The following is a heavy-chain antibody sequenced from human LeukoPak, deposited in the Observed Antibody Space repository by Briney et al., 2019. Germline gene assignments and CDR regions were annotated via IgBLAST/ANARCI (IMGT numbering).Heavy chain of an antibody. CDR1: GGSIIGSLHY. V-gene: IGHV4-39*01. D-gene: IGHD1-26*01. CDR3: ARRGSGSGGTYAGMDV. Sequence: SETLSLTCTVSGGSIIGSLHYWDWIRQPPGKGLEWLGSLPYSGSTWFNPSLKSRATISVDTSKNQFSLNLTSVNATDTALYYCARRGSGSGGTYAGMDVWGQGTTVTVSS. CDR2: LPYSGST. J-gene: IGHJ6*02.